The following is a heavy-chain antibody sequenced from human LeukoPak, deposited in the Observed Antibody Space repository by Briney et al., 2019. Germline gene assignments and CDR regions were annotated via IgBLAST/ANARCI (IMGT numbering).Heavy chain of an antibody. J-gene: IGHJ4*02. CDR2: ISYDGSNK. CDR3: AGDDPVFGEALLDY. CDR1: GFTFSSYG. V-gene: IGHV3-30*03. D-gene: IGHD3-10*01. Sequence: GGSLRLSCAASGFTFSSYGMHWVRQAPGKGLEWVAVISYDGSNKYYADSVKGRFTISRDNAKNSLYLQMNSLRAEDTAVYYCAGDDPVFGEALLDYWGQGTLVTVSS.